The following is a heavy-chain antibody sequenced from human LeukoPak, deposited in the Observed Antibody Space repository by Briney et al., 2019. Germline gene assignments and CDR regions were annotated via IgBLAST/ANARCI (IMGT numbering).Heavy chain of an antibody. Sequence: GGSLRLSCEASGFTFSSYAMHWVRQAPGRGLEWVTVISDDGSNGYYAGSVKGRFTISRDNSQNTLHVQMSSLRPEDTAVYYCAKGVAAAAQGQFQHWGQGTLVTVSS. J-gene: IGHJ1*01. CDR1: GFTFSSYA. D-gene: IGHD6-13*01. CDR3: AKGVAAAAQGQFQH. CDR2: ISDDGSNG. V-gene: IGHV3-30*04.